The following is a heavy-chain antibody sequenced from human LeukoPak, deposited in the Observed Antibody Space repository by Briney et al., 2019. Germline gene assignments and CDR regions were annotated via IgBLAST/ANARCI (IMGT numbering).Heavy chain of an antibody. D-gene: IGHD6-13*01. Sequence: SETLSLTCTVSGGSISSSSYYWGWIRQPPGKGLEWIGSIYYSGSTYYNPSLKSRVTISVDTSKNRFSLKLSSVTAADTAVYYCARPGREYSSSWYGYWGQGTLVTVSS. J-gene: IGHJ4*02. CDR3: ARPGREYSSSWYGY. CDR2: IYYSGST. V-gene: IGHV4-39*01. CDR1: GGSISSSSYY.